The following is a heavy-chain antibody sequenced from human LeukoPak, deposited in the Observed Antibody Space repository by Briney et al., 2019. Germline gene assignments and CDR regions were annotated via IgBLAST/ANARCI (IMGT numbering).Heavy chain of an antibody. J-gene: IGHJ4*02. CDR3: AKDRGGGNLDFDY. V-gene: IGHV3-23*01. D-gene: IGHD2-15*01. Sequence: GSLRLSCAASGFTFSSYAMIWVRQAPGKGLEWVSVISDSGGRTYYADSVKGRFTISRDNSKNTLYLQMSSLRAEDTAVYYCAKDRGGGNLDFDYWGQGTLVTVSS. CDR2: ISDSGGRT. CDR1: GFTFSSYA.